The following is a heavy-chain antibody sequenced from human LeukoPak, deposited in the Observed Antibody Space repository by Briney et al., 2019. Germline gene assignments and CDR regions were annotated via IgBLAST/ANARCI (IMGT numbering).Heavy chain of an antibody. J-gene: IGHJ3*02. CDR2: IYYTGST. V-gene: IGHV4-31*03. Sequence: SETLSLTCSVSGASVSSVGYWVWIRQSPGRGLEWLGYIYYTGSTSYNPSLKSRLTISVDTSKNQFALRLTSVTAADTAVYYCVRPLSTVDDPFDIWGKGTMVTVSS. CDR1: GASVSSVGY. CDR3: VRPLSTVDDPFDI. D-gene: IGHD4-11*01.